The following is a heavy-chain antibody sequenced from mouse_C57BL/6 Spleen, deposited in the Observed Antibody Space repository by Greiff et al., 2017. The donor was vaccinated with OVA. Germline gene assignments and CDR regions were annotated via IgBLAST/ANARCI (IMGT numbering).Heavy chain of an antibody. CDR1: GYTFTSYW. V-gene: IGHV1-50*01. D-gene: IGHD2-2*01. J-gene: IGHJ1*03. CDR3: ARCDGYDEYFDV. Sequence: VQLQQPGAELVKPGASVKLSCKASGYTFTSYWMQWVKQRPGQGLEWIGEIDPSDSYPNYNQKFKGKATLTVDTSSSNAYMQLSSLTSEDSAVDYCARCDGYDEYFDVWGTGTTVTVSS. CDR2: IDPSDSYP.